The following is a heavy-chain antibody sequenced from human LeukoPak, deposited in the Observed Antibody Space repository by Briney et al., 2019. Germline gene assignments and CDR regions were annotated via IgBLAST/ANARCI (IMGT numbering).Heavy chain of an antibody. CDR2: IYYSGST. CDR3: AKTSQGHPPYYCSMDV. Sequence: PSETLSLTCTVSGGSISSYYWSWIRQPPGKGLEWIGYIYYSGSTNYNPSLKSRVTISVDTSKNQFSLKLSSVTAADTAVYYCAKTSQGHPPYYCSMDVWGQGTTVTVSS. V-gene: IGHV4-59*01. J-gene: IGHJ6*02. CDR1: GGSISSYY.